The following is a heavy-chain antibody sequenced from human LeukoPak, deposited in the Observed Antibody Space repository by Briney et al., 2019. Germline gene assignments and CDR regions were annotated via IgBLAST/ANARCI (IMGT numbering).Heavy chain of an antibody. CDR2: MNPDSGNT. CDR3: AVHLPGDYLDR. CDR1: EYTFNTYD. Sequence: GASVRVSCRASEYTFNTYDINWVRQATGQGLEWMGWMNPDSGNTGFAQKFQGRVTMTRNTSITTAYMELSSLRSEDTAVYYCAVHLPGDYLDRWGQGTLVTVSS. J-gene: IGHJ4*02. V-gene: IGHV1-8*01.